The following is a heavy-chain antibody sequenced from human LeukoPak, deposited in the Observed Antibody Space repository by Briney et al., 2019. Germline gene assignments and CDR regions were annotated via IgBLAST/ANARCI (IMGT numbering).Heavy chain of an antibody. J-gene: IGHJ1*01. CDR3: AKDYGDGYNGPEYFQH. CDR1: GFTFSSYA. CDR2: VSGSGSST. V-gene: IGHV3-23*01. D-gene: IGHD5-24*01. Sequence: TGGSLRLSCAASGFTFSSYAMSWVRQAPGKGLEWLSGVSGSGSSTYYADSVKGRFTVSRDNSKNTLYVQMNSLRADDTAVYYCAKDYGDGYNGPEYFQHWGQGTLVTVSS.